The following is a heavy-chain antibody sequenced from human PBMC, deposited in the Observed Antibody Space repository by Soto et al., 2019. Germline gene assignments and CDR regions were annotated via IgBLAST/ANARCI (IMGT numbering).Heavy chain of an antibody. CDR2: INHSGST. V-gene: IGHV4-34*04. CDR3: ARPPIKYCSSISCSPDYNYYMDV. D-gene: IGHD2-2*01. Sequence: QVQLQQWGAGLLKPSGTLSLTCGVSGGSLSDYYWSWIRQPPGKGLEWSGEINHSGSTNLNPSLKRRATISVDMSKNQFSLTWSSVTAADTTLYYCARPPIKYCSSISCSPDYNYYMDVWGTGTAVTVSS. CDR1: GGSLSDYY. J-gene: IGHJ6*03.